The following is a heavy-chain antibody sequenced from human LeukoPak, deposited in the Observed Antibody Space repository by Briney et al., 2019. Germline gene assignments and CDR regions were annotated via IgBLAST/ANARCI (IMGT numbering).Heavy chain of an antibody. D-gene: IGHD2-21*01. Sequence: AASVKVSCKASGGTFSSYAISWVRQAPGQGLEWMGGITPMFGTAKYAQKFQGRVTITADESTSTAYMELSSLRSEDTAVYYCARDSSEFRSLIPHWGQDTLVTVSS. V-gene: IGHV1-69*13. CDR1: GGTFSSYA. J-gene: IGHJ1*01. CDR2: ITPMFGTA. CDR3: ARDSSEFRSLIPH.